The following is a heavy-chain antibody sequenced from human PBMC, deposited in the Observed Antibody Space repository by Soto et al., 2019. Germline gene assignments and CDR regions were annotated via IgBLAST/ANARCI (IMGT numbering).Heavy chain of an antibody. CDR3: ARASSSYYYDSSGYDYYYYGMDV. D-gene: IGHD3-22*01. CDR2: ISYDGSNK. Sequence: GGSRRLSGAASGFTFSSYAMHGVRQAPGKGLEWVAVISYDGSNKYYADSVKGRFTISRDNSKNTLYLQMNSLRAEDTAVYYCARASSSYYYDSSGYDYYYYGMDVWGQGTTVTVSS. CDR1: GFTFSSYA. J-gene: IGHJ6*02. V-gene: IGHV3-30-3*01.